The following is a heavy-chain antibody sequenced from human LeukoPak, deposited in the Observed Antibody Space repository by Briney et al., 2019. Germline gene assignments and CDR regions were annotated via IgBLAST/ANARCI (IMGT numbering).Heavy chain of an antibody. CDR2: INPSSGDR. CDR1: GYSFASHD. D-gene: IGHD3-3*01. Sequence: GASVKVSCKASGYSFASHDINWVRQATGQAPEWMGWINPSSGDRGYAQKFQGRVTITRSTSISTAYMELSSLKSEDTAVYYCARRITIFERDYYYYMDVWGKGTTVTVSS. V-gene: IGHV1-8*01. CDR3: ARRITIFERDYYYYMDV. J-gene: IGHJ6*03.